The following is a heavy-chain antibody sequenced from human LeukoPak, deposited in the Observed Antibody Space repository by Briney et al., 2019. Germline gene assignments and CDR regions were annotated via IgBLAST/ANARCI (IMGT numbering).Heavy chain of an antibody. D-gene: IGHD3-9*01. CDR2: IYYSGST. J-gene: IGHJ4*02. CDR1: GGSISSYY. V-gene: IGHV4-39*01. CDR3: ARHDYDILTGYYPFDY. Sequence: SETLSLTCTVSGGSISSYYWGWIRQPPGKGLEWIGSIYYSGSTYYNPSLKSRVTISVDTSKNQFSLKLSSVTAADTAVYYCARHDYDILTGYYPFDYWGQGTLVTVSS.